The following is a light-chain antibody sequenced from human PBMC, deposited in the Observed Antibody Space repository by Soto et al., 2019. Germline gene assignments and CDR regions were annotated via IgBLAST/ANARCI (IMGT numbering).Light chain of an antibody. V-gene: IGLV4-69*01. CDR1: SGHTTYA. J-gene: IGLJ3*02. CDR2: VKSDGNH. CDR3: QTWGTGLDWV. Sequence: QLVLTQSPSASASLGASVKLTCTLSSGHTTYAIAWHQQQPEKGPRYLMKVKSDGNHSKGDGIPDRFSGSSSGAERYLTISSLQSEDEADYYCQTWGTGLDWVFGGGTKLTVL.